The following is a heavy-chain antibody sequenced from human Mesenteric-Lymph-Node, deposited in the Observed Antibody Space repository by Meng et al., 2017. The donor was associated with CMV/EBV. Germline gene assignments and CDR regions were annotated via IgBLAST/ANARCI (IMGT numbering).Heavy chain of an antibody. V-gene: IGHV4-34*01. Sequence: SETLSLTCAVYGGSFSGYYWSWIRQPPGKGLKWIGEINHSGSTNYNPSLKSRVTISVDTSKNQFSLKLSSVTAADTAVYYCARGPPIFGVVILYYYGMDVWGQGTTVTVSS. D-gene: IGHD3-3*01. CDR3: ARGPPIFGVVILYYYGMDV. CDR2: INHSGST. J-gene: IGHJ6*02. CDR1: GGSFSGYY.